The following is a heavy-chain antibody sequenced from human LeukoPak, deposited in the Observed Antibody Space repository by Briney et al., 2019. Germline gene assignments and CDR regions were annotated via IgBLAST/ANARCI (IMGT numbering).Heavy chain of an antibody. D-gene: IGHD2/OR15-2a*01. CDR3: ATYSNPNAREFQY. J-gene: IGHJ1*01. Sequence: AGGSLRLSCAVSGFTFSNCWMGWVRQAPGKGLEWVANIKQDGSETYYVDSVKGRFTISRDNTKNSVYLQMNSLGGDDTAIYYCATYSNPNAREFQYWGQGTLVTVPS. V-gene: IGHV3-7*01. CDR1: GFTFSNCW. CDR2: IKQDGSET.